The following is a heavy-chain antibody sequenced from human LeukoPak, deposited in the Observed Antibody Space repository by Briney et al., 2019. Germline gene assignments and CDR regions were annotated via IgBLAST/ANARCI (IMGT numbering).Heavy chain of an antibody. D-gene: IGHD1-1*01. V-gene: IGHV4-31*03. CDR3: ARDNSDFDEYAFDI. J-gene: IGHJ3*02. CDR1: DGSISSGGYY. CDR2: IYYSGST. Sequence: SETLSLTCTVSDGSISSGGYYWSWIRQHPGKGLEWIGYIYYSGSTYYNPSLKSRVTISVDTSKNQFSLKLSSVTAADTAVYYCARDNSDFDEYAFDIWGQGTMVTVSS.